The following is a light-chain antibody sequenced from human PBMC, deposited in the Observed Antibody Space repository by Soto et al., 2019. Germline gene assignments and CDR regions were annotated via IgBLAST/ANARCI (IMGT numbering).Light chain of an antibody. Sequence: DIQMTQSPSTLSASVGDSVTITCRASQCISNWLAWYQQKPGKAPKFLIYKASNLESGVPSRFSGSGSGTEFTLTISSLQPDDFATYYCQQYTSHSWTFGQGTKVEIK. CDR3: QQYTSHSWT. CDR1: QCISNW. J-gene: IGKJ1*01. CDR2: KAS. V-gene: IGKV1-5*03.